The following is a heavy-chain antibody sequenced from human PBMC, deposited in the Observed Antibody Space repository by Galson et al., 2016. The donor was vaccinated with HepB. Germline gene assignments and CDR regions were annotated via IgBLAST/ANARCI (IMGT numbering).Heavy chain of an antibody. V-gene: IGHV2-5*02. J-gene: IGHJ5*02. CDR2: IYWDDDK. CDR3: AHYRVFPTVPLSLHNWFDP. CDR1: GFSLTTGGMA. Sequence: PALVKPTQTLALTCTFSGFSLTTGGMAVGWIRQPPGKTLEWLALIYWDDDKRYSPSLKSRLNITKDTSKNQVVLTMTNMDPVDTPTYYCAHYRVFPTVPLSLHNWFDPWGQGTLVTVSS. D-gene: IGHD3-16*02.